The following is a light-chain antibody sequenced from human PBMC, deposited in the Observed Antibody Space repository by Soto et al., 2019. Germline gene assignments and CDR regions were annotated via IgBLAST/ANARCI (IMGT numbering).Light chain of an antibody. CDR3: QQYGGATGT. CDR2: GAS. V-gene: IGKV3-20*01. CDR1: QSVTTQ. Sequence: EIMLTQSTGTLSLSPGERATLSCRASQSVTTQLAWYQQKPGXAPRLIIHGASSRATGVPDMITGTASGTDFTLSSSRLEPEDFAVYYCQQYGGATGTCGQGTKVDIK. J-gene: IGKJ1*01.